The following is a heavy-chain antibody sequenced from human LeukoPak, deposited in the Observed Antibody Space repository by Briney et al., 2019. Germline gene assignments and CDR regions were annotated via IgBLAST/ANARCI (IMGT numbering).Heavy chain of an antibody. D-gene: IGHD3-10*01. CDR1: GGSISSSSYY. CDR3: ARASEAAFDI. V-gene: IGHV4-39*07. J-gene: IGHJ3*02. Sequence: PSETLSLTCTVSGGSISSSSYYWGWIRQPPGKGLEWIGSIYYSGSTYYNPSLKSRVTISVDTSKNQFSLKLSSVIAADTAVYYCARASEAAFDIWGQGTMVTVSS. CDR2: IYYSGST.